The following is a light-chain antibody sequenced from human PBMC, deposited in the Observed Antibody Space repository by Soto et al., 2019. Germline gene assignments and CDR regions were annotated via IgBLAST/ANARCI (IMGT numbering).Light chain of an antibody. CDR2: GAS. CDR1: QSINRW. CDR3: QQTYTSRPWT. V-gene: IGKV1-39*01. Sequence: DIQMSQSPSSLSASIGDSVTLTCRASQSINRWLAWYQQKPVRAPNLLIYGASNLQSGVPSRFSGSGSGTDFTLTISSLQPEDFATYYCQQTYTSRPWTFGRGTKVHIK. J-gene: IGKJ1*01.